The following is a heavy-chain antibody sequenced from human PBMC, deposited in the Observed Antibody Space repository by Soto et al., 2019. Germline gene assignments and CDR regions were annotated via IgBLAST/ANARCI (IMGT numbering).Heavy chain of an antibody. D-gene: IGHD6-13*01. CDR2: IWYDGSNK. CDR3: ARSAAAGTYFDY. V-gene: IGHV3-33*01. J-gene: IGHJ4*02. CDR1: RFTFSSYG. Sequence: GGSLRLSCAASRFTFSSYGMHWVRQAPGKGLEWVAVIWYDGSNKYYADSVKGRFTISRDNSKNTLYLQMNSLRAEDTAVYYCARSAAAGTYFDYWGQGTLVTVSS.